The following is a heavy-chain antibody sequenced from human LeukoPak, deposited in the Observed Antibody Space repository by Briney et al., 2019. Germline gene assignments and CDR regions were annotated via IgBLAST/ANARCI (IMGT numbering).Heavy chain of an antibody. Sequence: ASVKVSCKASGYTFTGYYMHWVRQAPGQGLEWMGWINPNSGGTNYAQKFQGRVTMTRDTSISTAYMELSRLRSDDTAVYYCARDRSRGYDFFDYWGQGTLATVSS. CDR3: ARDRSRGYDFFDY. CDR1: GYTFTGYY. CDR2: INPNSGGT. J-gene: IGHJ4*02. D-gene: IGHD5-12*01. V-gene: IGHV1-2*02.